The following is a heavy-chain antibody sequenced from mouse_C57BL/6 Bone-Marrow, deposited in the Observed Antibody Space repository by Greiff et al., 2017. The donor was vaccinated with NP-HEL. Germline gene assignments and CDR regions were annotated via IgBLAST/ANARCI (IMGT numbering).Heavy chain of an antibody. CDR2: IDPSDSYT. Sequence: QVQLQQPGAELVRPGTSVKLSCKASGYTFTSYWMHWVKQRPGQGLEWIGVIDPSDSYTNYNQKFKGKATLTVDPSSSTAYMQLSSLTSEDSAVYYCASPRDEYFDVWGTGTTVTVSS. J-gene: IGHJ1*03. D-gene: IGHD3-3*01. CDR1: GYTFTSYW. V-gene: IGHV1-59*01. CDR3: ASPRDEYFDV.